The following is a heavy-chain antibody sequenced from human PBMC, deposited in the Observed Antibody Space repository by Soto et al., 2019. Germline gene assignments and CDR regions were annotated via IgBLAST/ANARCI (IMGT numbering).Heavy chain of an antibody. CDR1: GFTFSTYT. CDR3: ARSQPARRGVVDH. CDR2: MSSGGSFI. J-gene: IGHJ5*02. V-gene: IGHV3-21*01. D-gene: IGHD6-6*01. Sequence: EVQLVESGGGLVKPGRSLRLSCAASGFTFSTYTMSWVRQAPGKGLEWVSTMSSGGSFIYHTDSLKGRFTISRDNAKNSVYLQMNNLRAEDTAIYYCARSQPARRGVVDHWGQGTLVTVSS.